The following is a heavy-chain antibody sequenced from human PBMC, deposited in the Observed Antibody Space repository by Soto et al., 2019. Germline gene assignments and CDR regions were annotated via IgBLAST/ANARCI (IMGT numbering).Heavy chain of an antibody. J-gene: IGHJ4*02. CDR3: AKQIGEGGYGINYFDY. CDR2: ISYDGSNK. CDR1: GFTFSSYG. D-gene: IGHD5-12*01. Sequence: QVQLVESGGGVVQPGRSLRLSCAASGFTFSSYGMHWVRQAPGKGLEWVAVISYDGSNKYYADSVKGRFTISRDNSKNTLYLQMNSLRAEDTAVYYCAKQIGEGGYGINYFDYWGQGTLVTVSS. V-gene: IGHV3-30*18.